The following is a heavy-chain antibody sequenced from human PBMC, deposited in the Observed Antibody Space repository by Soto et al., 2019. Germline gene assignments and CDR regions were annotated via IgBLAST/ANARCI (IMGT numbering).Heavy chain of an antibody. J-gene: IGHJ5*02. Sequence: QLQLQESGPGLVKPSETLSLTCTVSGGSISSSSYYWGWIRQPPGKGLEWIGSIYYSGSTYYNPSLKSRVTISVDTSKNQFSLKLSSVTAADMAVYYCARHGGLGYCSSTSCVNWFDPWGQGTLVTVSS. CDR3: ARHGGLGYCSSTSCVNWFDP. CDR2: IYYSGST. D-gene: IGHD2-2*01. V-gene: IGHV4-39*01. CDR1: GGSISSSSYY.